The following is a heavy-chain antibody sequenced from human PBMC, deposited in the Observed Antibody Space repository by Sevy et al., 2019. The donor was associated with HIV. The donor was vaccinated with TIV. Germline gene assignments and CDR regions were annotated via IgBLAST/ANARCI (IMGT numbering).Heavy chain of an antibody. CDR2: ISGSSGTI. Sequence: GGSLRLSCAASGFSFSQYSMNWVRQAPGKGLEWLSYISGSSGTIYYAGSVKGRFTISRDNAKNPVYLQMNSLRDEDSAVYYCARVVLYYDANYCDFWGQGALVTVSS. CDR3: ARVVLYYDANYCDF. CDR1: GFSFSQYS. D-gene: IGHD3-22*01. J-gene: IGHJ4*02. V-gene: IGHV3-48*02.